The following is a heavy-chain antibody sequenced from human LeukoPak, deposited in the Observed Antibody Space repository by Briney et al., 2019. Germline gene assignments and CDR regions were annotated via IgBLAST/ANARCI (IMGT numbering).Heavy chain of an antibody. V-gene: IGHV4-38-2*02. CDR3: MRVDVGLVPSSNFDL. D-gene: IGHD2-2*03. CDR1: GYSIRSGYY. J-gene: IGHJ2*01. Sequence: PSETLSLTCSVSGYSIRSGYYWGWIRLPPGKGLEWIGSINHSGTTYYNPSLKSRVTISVDTAKNQFSLKLSSVTTADTAVYYCMRVDVGLVPSSNFDLWGRGTVVTVSS. CDR2: INHSGTT.